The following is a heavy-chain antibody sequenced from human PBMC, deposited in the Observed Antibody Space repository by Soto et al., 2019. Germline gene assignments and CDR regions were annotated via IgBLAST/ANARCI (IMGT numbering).Heavy chain of an antibody. CDR2: ISGSGDST. Sequence: EVQLLETGGGLVQPGGSLRLSFAASGFTFSSYAMSWVRQAPVKGLEWVSAISGSGDSTYYADSVKGRFTISRDNSKNTLYLQMNSLRAEDTAVYYCSRRGSGSSYDYWGQGTLVTVSS. V-gene: IGHV3-23*01. J-gene: IGHJ4*02. CDR1: GFTFSSYA. CDR3: SRRGSGSSYDY. D-gene: IGHD1-26*01.